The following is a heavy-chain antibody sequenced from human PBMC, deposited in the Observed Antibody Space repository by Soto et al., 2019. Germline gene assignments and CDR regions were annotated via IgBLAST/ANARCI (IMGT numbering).Heavy chain of an antibody. CDR3: ATNPRTTIIIFGGFDP. J-gene: IGHJ5*02. D-gene: IGHD4-17*01. CDR2: FNPETGET. CDR1: GHTLTDFS. Sequence: QVHLVQSGAEVKKPGASVKVSCKVSGHTLTDFSMHWMRQAPGKGLEWMGGFNPETGETIYAQRFQGRVTMTDDRSTDTADMELRRLTSDDTAIYYCATNPRTTIIIFGGFDPWGQGTVVTVSP. V-gene: IGHV1-24*01.